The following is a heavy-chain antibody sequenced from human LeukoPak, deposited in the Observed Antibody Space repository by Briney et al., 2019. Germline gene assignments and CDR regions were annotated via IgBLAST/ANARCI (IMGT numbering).Heavy chain of an antibody. CDR1: GFTFNSYA. CDR2: IYSGGST. J-gene: IGHJ6*03. CDR3: ARGAYQLLKSPKGGYYYYYMDV. Sequence: GSLRLSCAASGFTFNSYAMNWVRQAPGKGLEWVSVIYSGGSTYYAGSVKGRFTISRDNSKNTLYLQMSSLRAEDTAVYYCARGAYQLLKSPKGGYYYYYMDVWGKGTTVTVSS. V-gene: IGHV3-53*01. D-gene: IGHD2-2*01.